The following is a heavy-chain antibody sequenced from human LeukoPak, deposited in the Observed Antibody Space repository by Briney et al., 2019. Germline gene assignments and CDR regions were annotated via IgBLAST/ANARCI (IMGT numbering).Heavy chain of an antibody. D-gene: IGHD6-6*01. CDR2: IKQDGSEK. V-gene: IGHV3-7*01. CDR1: GFTFSSYS. CDR3: ARAPRLDDAFDI. J-gene: IGHJ3*02. Sequence: GGSLRLSCAASGFTFSSYSMNWVRQAPGKGPEWVANIKQDGSEKYYVDSVKGRFTISRDNAKNSLYLQMNSLRAEDTAVYYCARAPRLDDAFDIWGQGTMVTVSS.